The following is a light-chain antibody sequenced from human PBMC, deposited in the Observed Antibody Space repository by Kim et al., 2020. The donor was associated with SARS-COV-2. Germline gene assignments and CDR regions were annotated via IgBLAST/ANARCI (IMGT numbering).Light chain of an antibody. CDR3: AAWDDSLSGWRV. Sequence: QRATIPCSGSSSNIGSNYVYWYQQLPGTAPKLLIYRNNQRPSGVPDRFSGSKSGTSASLAISGPRSEDEADYYCAAWDDSLSGWRVFGGGTQLTVL. J-gene: IGLJ3*02. V-gene: IGLV1-47*01. CDR2: RNN. CDR1: SSNIGSNY.